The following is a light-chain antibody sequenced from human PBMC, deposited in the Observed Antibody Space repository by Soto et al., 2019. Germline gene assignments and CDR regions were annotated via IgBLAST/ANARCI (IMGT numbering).Light chain of an antibody. V-gene: IGLV2-14*01. CDR3: SSFSSTSTIV. CDR2: EVS. Sequence: QSVLTQPPSASGSPGQSITISCIGSSSDVGGYNYVSWYQHHPGRVPKPMIFEVSDRPSGVSSRFSGSKSGNTAYLTISGLQAEDEADYYCSSFSSTSTIVFGGGTKVTVL. J-gene: IGLJ2*01. CDR1: SSDVGGYNY.